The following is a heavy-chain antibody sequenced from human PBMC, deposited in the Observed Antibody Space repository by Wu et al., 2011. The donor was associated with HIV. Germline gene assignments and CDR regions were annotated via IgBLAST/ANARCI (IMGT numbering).Heavy chain of an antibody. J-gene: IGHJ5*02. CDR1: GYTYTSYG. CDR3: ARNFYGSGSYRMDP. CDR2: ISADNGDI. Sequence: QVQLVQSGAELKKPGASVNVSCKASGYTYTSYGISWVRQAPGQGLEWMGWISADNGDIKYAENLQGRVTMNRDTSTSTAYMELSSLRSEDTAVYYCARNFYGSGSYRMDPWGQGTLVTVSS. V-gene: IGHV1-18*01. D-gene: IGHD3-10*01.